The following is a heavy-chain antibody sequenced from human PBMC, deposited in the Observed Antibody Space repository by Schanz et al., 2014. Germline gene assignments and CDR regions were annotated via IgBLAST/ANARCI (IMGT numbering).Heavy chain of an antibody. Sequence: QVQLQESGPGLVKPSETLSLTCTVSGVSIGGYYWSWIRQPPGKGLEWIGYIFFSGSTTYNPSFNSRVPISEDMPKTQVARTRSSVTAADTAVYYCARLGVGDKAYYYYGTDVWGQGTTVLVSS. D-gene: IGHD1-26*01. CDR1: GVSIGGYY. CDR3: ARLGVGDKAYYYYGTDV. CDR2: IFFSGST. J-gene: IGHJ6*02. V-gene: IGHV4-59*08.